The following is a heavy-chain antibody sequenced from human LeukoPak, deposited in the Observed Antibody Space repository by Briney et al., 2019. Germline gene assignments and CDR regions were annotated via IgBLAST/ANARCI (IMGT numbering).Heavy chain of an antibody. CDR1: GDSVSSNSAA. CDR3: ARSTGPIDY. CDR2: TYYRSKWYT. V-gene: IGHV6-1*01. Sequence: SQTLSLTCAISGDSVSSNSAAWNWIRQSPSRGLEWLGRTYYRSKWYTYYAASVKSRIAIIRDTSKNQFSLQLNSVTPEDTAVYYCARSTGPIDYWGQGTLVTVSS. J-gene: IGHJ4*02. D-gene: IGHD1-1*01.